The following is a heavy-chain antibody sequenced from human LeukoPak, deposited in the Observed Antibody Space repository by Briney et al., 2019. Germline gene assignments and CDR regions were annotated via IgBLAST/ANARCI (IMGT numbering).Heavy chain of an antibody. CDR2: IRYDGSNK. CDR1: GFTFSSYG. CDR3: AKGYSRGWPRNNWFDP. J-gene: IGHJ5*02. Sequence: GGSLRLSCAASGFTFSSYGMHWVRQAPGKGLEWVAFIRYDGSNKYYADSVKGRFTISRDNSKNTLYLQMNSLRAEDTAVYYCAKGYSRGWPRNNWFDPWGQGTLVTVSS. D-gene: IGHD6-19*01. V-gene: IGHV3-30*02.